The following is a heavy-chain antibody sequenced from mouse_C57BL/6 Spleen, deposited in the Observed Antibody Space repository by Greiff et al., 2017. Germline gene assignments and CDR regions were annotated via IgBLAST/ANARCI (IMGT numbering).Heavy chain of an antibody. CDR2: IDPSDSYT. Sequence: QVQLQQPGAELVMPGASVKLSCKASGYTFTSYWMHWVKQRPGQGLEWIGEIDPSDSYTTYNQKFKGKSTLTVDKSSSTAYMQLSSLTSEDSAVYCCARDSSYGFAYWGQGTLVTVSA. J-gene: IGHJ3*01. V-gene: IGHV1-69*01. D-gene: IGHD1-1*01. CDR1: GYTFTSYW. CDR3: ARDSSYGFAY.